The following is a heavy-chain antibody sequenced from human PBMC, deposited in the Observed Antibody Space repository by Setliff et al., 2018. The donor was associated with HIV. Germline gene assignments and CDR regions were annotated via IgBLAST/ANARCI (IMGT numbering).Heavy chain of an antibody. CDR1: YGSISGHY. CDR3: ARHICGTTACYAVDV. D-gene: IGHD2-2*01. CDR2: IYHNGFA. Sequence: SETLSLTCTVSYGSISGHYWTWIRQPPGKGLEWTGNIYHNGFANYNPSLKSRLTISVDTSKNQVSLTLSSVTPADTAVYYCARHICGTTACYAVDVWGPGTMVTVSS. J-gene: IGHJ3*01. V-gene: IGHV4-59*11.